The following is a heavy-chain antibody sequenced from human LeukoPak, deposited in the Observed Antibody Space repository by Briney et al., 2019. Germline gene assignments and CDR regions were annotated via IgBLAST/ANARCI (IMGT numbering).Heavy chain of an antibody. J-gene: IGHJ6*03. Sequence: PGRSLRLSCAASGFNFDDYAMHWVRQTPGKGLEWVSGISWNSDSIDYSDSVRGRFSISRDNAKSSLYLQMNSLRAEDTAVYYCAKAGYSSSLGLGGYYYMDVWGKGTTVTISS. CDR3: AKAGYSSSLGLGGYYYMDV. CDR2: ISWNSDSI. D-gene: IGHD6-13*01. CDR1: GFNFDDYA. V-gene: IGHV3-9*01.